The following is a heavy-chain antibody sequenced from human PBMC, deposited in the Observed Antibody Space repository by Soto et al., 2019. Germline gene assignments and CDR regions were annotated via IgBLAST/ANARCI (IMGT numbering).Heavy chain of an antibody. CDR1: GFSLSTYGVG. D-gene: IGHD3-22*01. J-gene: IGHJ6*02. V-gene: IGHV2-5*02. Sequence: QITLKESGPPLVKPTQTLTLTCTFSGFSLSTYGVGMNWIRQPPGKALEWLALIFWDDDKRYSSSLKNRLTIMKDTSLHQVVLIRTNTDPAATTTCYCQPGQILGCGRYYEKGLDVWGQGTTVTDSS. CDR2: IFWDDDK. CDR3: QPGQILGCGRYYEKGLDV.